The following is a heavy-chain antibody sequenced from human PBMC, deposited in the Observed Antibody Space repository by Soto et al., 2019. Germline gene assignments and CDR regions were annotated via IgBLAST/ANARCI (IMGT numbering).Heavy chain of an antibody. CDR1: GGSISSGGYY. J-gene: IGHJ5*02. Sequence: QVQLQESGPGLVKPSQTLSLTCTVSGGSISSGGYYWSWIRQHPGKGLEWIGYIYYSGSTYYNPSLKSRVTISVDTSKNQFSLKLSSVTAADTAVYYCARDDRRGYYGSGSYYKMGWFDPWGQGTLVTVSS. CDR3: ARDDRRGYYGSGSYYKMGWFDP. D-gene: IGHD3-10*01. V-gene: IGHV4-31*03. CDR2: IYYSGST.